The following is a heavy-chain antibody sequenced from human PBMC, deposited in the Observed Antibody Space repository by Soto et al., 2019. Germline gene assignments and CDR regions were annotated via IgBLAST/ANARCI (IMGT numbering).Heavy chain of an antibody. CDR3: AKEDLFHPFDY. J-gene: IGHJ4*02. D-gene: IGHD3-10*01. V-gene: IGHV3-30*18. CDR2: TSYDGSNK. Sequence: QVQLVESGGGVVQPGRSLRLSCAASGFTFSRYGMHWVRQAPGKGLEWLAFTSYDGSNKFYADSVKGRFIISRDNSENTLYLQMNGLRVEDTAMYYCAKEDLFHPFDYWGQGTLVTVSS. CDR1: GFTFSRYG.